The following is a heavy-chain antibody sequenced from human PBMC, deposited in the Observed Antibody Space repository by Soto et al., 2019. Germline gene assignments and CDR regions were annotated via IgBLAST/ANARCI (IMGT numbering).Heavy chain of an antibody. J-gene: IGHJ5*02. V-gene: IGHV3-74*03. CDR1: KFTFSRYW. D-gene: IGHD1-26*01. CDR2: INTDGSRT. Sequence: EVQLVESGGGLVQPGGSLRLSCAASKFTFSRYWMHWVRQTPGTGLMWVARINTDGSRTTYADSVKGRFTISRDNAKNTVFLDMNSLRADDTAVYYCAIVASGSYDWFDPWGQGTLVTVSS. CDR3: AIVASGSYDWFDP.